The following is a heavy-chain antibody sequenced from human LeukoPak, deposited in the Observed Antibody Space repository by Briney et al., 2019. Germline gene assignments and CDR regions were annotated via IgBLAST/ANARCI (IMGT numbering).Heavy chain of an antibody. V-gene: IGHV1-69*04. J-gene: IGHJ4*02. CDR1: GGTFSSYA. CDR2: VIPILGIA. CDR3: ARGKWAKLQLRD. Sequence: ASVKVSCKASGGTFSSYAISWVGQAPGQGLEWMGRVIPILGIANYAQKFQGRVTITADKSTSPAYMELSSLRSEDTAVYYCARGKWAKLQLRDWGQGTLVTVSS. D-gene: IGHD1-7*01.